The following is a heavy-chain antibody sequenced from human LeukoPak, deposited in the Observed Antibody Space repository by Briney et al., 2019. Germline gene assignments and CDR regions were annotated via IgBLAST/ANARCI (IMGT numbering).Heavy chain of an antibody. V-gene: IGHV4-59*01. CDR1: GGSISSYY. CDR3: ARVRYSSPYYYYGMDV. Sequence: PSETLSLTCTVSGGSISSYYWSWIRQPPGKGLEWIGYIYYSGSTNYNPSLKSRVTISVDTSKNQFSLKLSSVTAADTAVYYCARVRYSSPYYYYGMDVWGQGTTVTVSS. CDR2: IYYSGST. J-gene: IGHJ6*02. D-gene: IGHD5-12*01.